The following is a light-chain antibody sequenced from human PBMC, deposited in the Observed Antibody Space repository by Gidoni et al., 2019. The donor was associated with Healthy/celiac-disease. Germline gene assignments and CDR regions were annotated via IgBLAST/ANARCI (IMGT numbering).Light chain of an antibody. Sequence: IVLTQSPGTLSLSPGERATLSCRASQSVSSSYLAWYQQKPGQAPRVLIYGASSRATGIPDRFSGSGSGTDFTLTISRLEPEDFAVYYCQQYGSSPGTFGQGTKVEIK. CDR3: QQYGSSPGT. J-gene: IGKJ1*01. CDR2: GAS. CDR1: QSVSSSY. V-gene: IGKV3-20*01.